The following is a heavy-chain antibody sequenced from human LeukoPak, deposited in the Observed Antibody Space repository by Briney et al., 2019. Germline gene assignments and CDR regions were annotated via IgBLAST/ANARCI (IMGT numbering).Heavy chain of an antibody. CDR2: INHSGST. D-gene: IGHD3-22*01. CDR1: GGSFSGYY. CDR3: ARPLFGYDSSGYCPPGAFDI. Sequence: SETLSLTCAVYGGSFSGYYWSWIRQPPVKGLEWIGEINHSGSTNYNPSLKSRVTISVDTSKNQFSLKLSSVTAADTAVYYCARPLFGYDSSGYCPPGAFDIWGQGTMVTVSS. J-gene: IGHJ3*02. V-gene: IGHV4-34*01.